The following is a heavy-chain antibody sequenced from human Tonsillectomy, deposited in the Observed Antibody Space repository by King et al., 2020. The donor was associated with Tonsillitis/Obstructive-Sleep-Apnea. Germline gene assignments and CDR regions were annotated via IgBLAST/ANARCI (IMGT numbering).Heavy chain of an antibody. D-gene: IGHD2-15*01. CDR1: GGTFSSYA. J-gene: IGHJ6*03. CDR2: IIPIFGTA. V-gene: IGHV1-69*01. Sequence: VQLVESGAEVKKPGSSVKVSCKASGGTFSSYAISWVRPAPGQGLEWMGGIIPIFGTANYALKFQGRVTITADESTRTSYMELSSLRSEDTAVYFCATKDCSGGNCYSYYYYMDVWGKGTTVTVSS. CDR3: ATKDCSGGNCYSYYYYMDV.